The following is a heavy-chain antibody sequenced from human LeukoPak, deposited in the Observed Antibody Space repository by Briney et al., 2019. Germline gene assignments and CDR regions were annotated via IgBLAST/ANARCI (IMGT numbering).Heavy chain of an antibody. CDR3: ARVGAYYYMDV. CDR2: IIPIFGTA. Sequence: SVEVSCKASGGTFTSYGISWVRQAPGQGLEWMGGIIPIFGTANYAQKFQGRVTITTDESTSTAYMELSSLRSEDTAVYYCARVGAYYYMDVWGKGTTVTVSS. CDR1: GGTFTSYG. J-gene: IGHJ6*03. D-gene: IGHD4/OR15-4a*01. V-gene: IGHV1-69*05.